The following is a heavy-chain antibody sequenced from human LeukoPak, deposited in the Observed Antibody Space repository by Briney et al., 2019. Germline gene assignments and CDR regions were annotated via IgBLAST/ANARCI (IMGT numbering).Heavy chain of an antibody. D-gene: IGHD2-15*01. CDR3: ARGLGYCSGGSCY. CDR2: IGSSSSYI. V-gene: IGHV3-21*01. CDR1: GFTFSDYS. Sequence: GGSLRLSCVASGFTFSDYSMNWVRQALGKGLEWVSSIGSSSSYIYYADSVKGRFTISRDNAKNSLYLQMNSLRAEDTAVYYCARGLGYCSGGSCYWGQGTLVTVSS. J-gene: IGHJ4*02.